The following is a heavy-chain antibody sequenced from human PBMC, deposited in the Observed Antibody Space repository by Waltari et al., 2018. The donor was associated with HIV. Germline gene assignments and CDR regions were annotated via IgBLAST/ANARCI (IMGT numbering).Heavy chain of an antibody. CDR3: ARLHSRQLNNWGSWSTGFWYFDL. CDR2: VFSSGKT. D-gene: IGHD7-27*01. J-gene: IGHJ2*01. CDR1: GGSIDITSHS. V-gene: IGHV4-39*01. Sequence: QMQLQESGPGLLKPSETLSLTCHVSGGSIDITSHSWGWVRQPPGKELGWVGGVFSSGKTYYKPSLKSRVTLSIDTSKIHFFLKLSSVTAADRAIYFCARLHSRQLNNWGSWSTGFWYFDLWGRGTLVTVSS.